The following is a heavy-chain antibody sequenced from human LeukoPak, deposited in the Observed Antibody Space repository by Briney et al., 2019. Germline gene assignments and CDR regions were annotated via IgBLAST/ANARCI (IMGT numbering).Heavy chain of an antibody. D-gene: IGHD7-27*01. CDR2: IYYSGST. CDR1: GGSISSYY. V-gene: IGHV4-59*01. J-gene: IGHJ4*02. CDR3: ARQANWGPTSDY. Sequence: PSETLSLTCTVSGGSISSYYWSWIRQPPGKGLEWIGYIYYSGSTNYNPSLKSRVTISVDTSKNQFSLKLSSVTAADTAVYYCARQANWGPTSDYWGQGTLVTVSS.